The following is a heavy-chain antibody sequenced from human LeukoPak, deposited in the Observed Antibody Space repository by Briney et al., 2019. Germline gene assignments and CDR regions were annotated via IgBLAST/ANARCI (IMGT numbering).Heavy chain of an antibody. V-gene: IGHV3-48*01. CDR1: GFTFSGYS. Sequence: GGSLRLSCAASGFTFSGYSMNWVSQAPGKWLEWVSYISSSSSTIYYADSVKGRFTISRDNAKNSLYLQMNSLRAEDTAVYYCARVGYCSGGSCYPLRNSEKNKYFQHWGQGTLVTVSS. D-gene: IGHD2-15*01. CDR3: ARVGYCSGGSCYPLRNSEKNKYFQH. CDR2: ISSSSSTI. J-gene: IGHJ1*01.